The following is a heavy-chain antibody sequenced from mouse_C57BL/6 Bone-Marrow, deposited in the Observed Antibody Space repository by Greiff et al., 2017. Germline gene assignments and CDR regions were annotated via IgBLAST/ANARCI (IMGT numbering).Heavy chain of an antibody. CDR2: ISSGSSTI. J-gene: IGHJ4*01. CDR1: GFTFSDYG. V-gene: IGHV5-17*01. D-gene: IGHD2-2*01. Sequence: DVMLVESGGGLVKPGGSLKLSCAASGFTFSDYGMHWVRQAPEKGLEWVAYISSGSSTIYYADTVKGRFTISRDNAKNTLFLQMTSLRSEDTAMYYCARRATMVTTEAMDYWGQGTSVTVSS. CDR3: ARRATMVTTEAMDY.